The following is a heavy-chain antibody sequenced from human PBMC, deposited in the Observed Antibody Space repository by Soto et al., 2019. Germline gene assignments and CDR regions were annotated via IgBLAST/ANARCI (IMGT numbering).Heavy chain of an antibody. Sequence: QVQLVESGGGVVQPGRSLRLSCAASGFTFSSYGMHWVRQAPGKGLEWVAVISYDGSNKYYADSVKGRFTISRDNSKNTLYPQMNSLRAEDTAVYYCAKDGAYTTSIAVASAQGYGMDVWGQGTTVTVSS. V-gene: IGHV3-30*18. CDR3: AKDGAYTTSIAVASAQGYGMDV. J-gene: IGHJ6*02. D-gene: IGHD6-19*01. CDR1: GFTFSSYG. CDR2: ISYDGSNK.